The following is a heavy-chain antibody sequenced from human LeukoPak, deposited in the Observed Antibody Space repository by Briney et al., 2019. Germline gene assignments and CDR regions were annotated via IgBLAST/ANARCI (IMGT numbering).Heavy chain of an antibody. CDR3: ARGATTLYDYDFWSGYPGFYYYGMDV. D-gene: IGHD3-3*01. CDR1: GFTFSSYG. Sequence: GGSLRLSCAASGFTFSSYGMHWVRQAPGKGLEWVAVIWYDGSNKYYADSVKGRFTVSRDNSKNTLYLQMNSLRAEDTAVYYCARGATTLYDYDFWSGYPGFYYYGMDVWGQGTTVTVSS. CDR2: IWYDGSNK. V-gene: IGHV3-33*01. J-gene: IGHJ6*02.